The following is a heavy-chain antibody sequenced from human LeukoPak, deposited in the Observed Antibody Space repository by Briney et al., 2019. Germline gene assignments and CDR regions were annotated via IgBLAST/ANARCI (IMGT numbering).Heavy chain of an antibody. CDR1: GFTFSSYA. Sequence: PGGSLRLSCAASGFTFSSYAMSWVRQAPGKGLEWVSSISSSSYIYYADSVKGRFTISRDNAKNSLYLQMNSLRAEDTAVYYCARSTRMAAYYYMDVWGKGTTVTVSS. CDR3: ARSTRMAAYYYMDV. D-gene: IGHD2-2*01. CDR2: ISSSSYI. V-gene: IGHV3-21*01. J-gene: IGHJ6*03.